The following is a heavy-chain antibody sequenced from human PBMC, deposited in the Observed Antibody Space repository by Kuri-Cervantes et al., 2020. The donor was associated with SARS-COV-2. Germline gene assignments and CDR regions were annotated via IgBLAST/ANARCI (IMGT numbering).Heavy chain of an antibody. J-gene: IGHJ4*02. Sequence: GSLRLSCTVSGGSISSSSYYWCWIRQPPGKGLEWIGSIYFSGSTYYNPSLKSRVTISVDTSKNQFSLKLSSVTAADTAVYYCASVYSSSPPDFDYWGQGTLVTVSS. V-gene: IGHV4-39*07. D-gene: IGHD6-6*01. CDR3: ASVYSSSPPDFDY. CDR2: IYFSGST. CDR1: GGSISSSSYY.